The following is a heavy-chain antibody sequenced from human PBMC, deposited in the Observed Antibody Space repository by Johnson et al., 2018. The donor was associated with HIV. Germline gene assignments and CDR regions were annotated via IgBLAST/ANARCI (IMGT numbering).Heavy chain of an antibody. CDR1: GFTFSSYA. D-gene: IGHD6-13*01. CDR2: ISYDGSNK. Sequence: QVQLVESGGGVVQPGRSLRLRCAASGFTFSSYAMHWVRQAPGKRLEWVAVISYDGSNKYYADSVKGRFTISRDNSKNTLYLQMNSLRAEDTAVYYCAKDVRMSIAAAAAHAFDIWGQGTMVTVSS. J-gene: IGHJ3*02. CDR3: AKDVRMSIAAAAAHAFDI. V-gene: IGHV3-30-3*01.